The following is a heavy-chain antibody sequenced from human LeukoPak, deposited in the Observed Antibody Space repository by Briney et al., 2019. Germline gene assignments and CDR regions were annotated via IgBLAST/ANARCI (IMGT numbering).Heavy chain of an antibody. D-gene: IGHD4-17*01. CDR1: GGSISSSY. Sequence: SETPSLTCTVAGGSISSSYWGWIRQPPGKGLEWNGSIYYSGSPYINPSLKSRVPISGETSKEQFSLTLGPVTAAATAVYYWWRVSAPLTVKTTYYFVDWCQGTLATVSS. J-gene: IGHJ4*02. CDR3: WRVSAPLTVKTTYYFVD. CDR2: IYYSGSP. V-gene: IGHV4-39*07.